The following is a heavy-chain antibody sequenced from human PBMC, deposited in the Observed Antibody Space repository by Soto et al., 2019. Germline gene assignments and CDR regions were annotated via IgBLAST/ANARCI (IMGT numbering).Heavy chain of an antibody. Sequence: PGGSLRLSCEFSGFSFGGYAMSLVRQAPGKGLEWVSTISGSGATKYYADSVRGRFTISRDNSKDTLYLQMSSLRAEDTAVYFCAKASKGYTGYDLDFWGQGTPVTVSS. CDR2: ISGSGATK. D-gene: IGHD5-12*01. J-gene: IGHJ4*02. CDR1: GFSFGGYA. CDR3: AKASKGYTGYDLDF. V-gene: IGHV3-23*01.